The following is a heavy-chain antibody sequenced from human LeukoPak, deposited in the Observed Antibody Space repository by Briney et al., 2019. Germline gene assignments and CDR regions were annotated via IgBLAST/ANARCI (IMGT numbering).Heavy chain of an antibody. D-gene: IGHD4-17*01. CDR1: GYTFTGYY. Sequence: ASVKVSCKASGYTFTGYYMHWVRQAPGQGLEWMGWINPNSGGTNYAQKFQGRVTMTTDTSTSTAYMELRSLRSDDTAVYYCAREVYGGQLDYWGQGTLVTVSS. J-gene: IGHJ4*02. V-gene: IGHV1-2*02. CDR2: INPNSGGT. CDR3: AREVYGGQLDY.